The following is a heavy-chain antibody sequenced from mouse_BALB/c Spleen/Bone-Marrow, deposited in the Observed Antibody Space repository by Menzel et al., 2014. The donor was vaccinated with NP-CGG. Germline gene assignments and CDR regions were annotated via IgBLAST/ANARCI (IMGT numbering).Heavy chain of an antibody. CDR1: GFDFSRYW. D-gene: IGHD2-3*01. J-gene: IGHJ2*01. Sequence: EVQRVESGGGLVQPGGSLKLSCAASGFDFSRYWMSWVRQAPGKGLEWIGEINPDSSTINYTPSLKDKFIISRGNAKNTLYLQMSKVRSEDTALYYCARLGYYGYFDYWGQGTTLTVSS. CDR3: ARLGYYGYFDY. V-gene: IGHV4-1*02. CDR2: INPDSSTI.